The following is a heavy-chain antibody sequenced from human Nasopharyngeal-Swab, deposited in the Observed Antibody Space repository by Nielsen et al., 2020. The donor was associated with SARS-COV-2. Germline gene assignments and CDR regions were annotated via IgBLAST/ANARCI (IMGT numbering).Heavy chain of an antibody. V-gene: IGHV5-51*01. CDR3: VRPEGVATSFKYYFQYGMDV. CDR2: IYPRDPDT. J-gene: IGHJ6*02. CDR1: GYSFTSYW. D-gene: IGHD5-12*01. Sequence: GGSMRLSCKGSGYSFTSYWIAWARQMPGKGLEWMGIIYPRDPDTRYSPSFQGQVTISADKSISTAYLQWSRLKASDTAMYYCVRPEGVATSFKYYFQYGMDVWGQGTMVTVPS.